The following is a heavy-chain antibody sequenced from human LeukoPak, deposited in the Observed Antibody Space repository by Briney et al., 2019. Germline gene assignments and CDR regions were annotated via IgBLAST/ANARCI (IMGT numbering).Heavy chain of an antibody. Sequence: PSETLSLTCTDSGDSISCYYWSWIRLPPCKGLEWIWYIYYSGSTNYNPSLKSRVIISVDTSNNHFSLKLSSVSAAYTAVYYCARGQAGSGIRSYGYWGQGTLVTVSS. D-gene: IGHD5-18*01. CDR3: ARGQAGSGIRSYGY. V-gene: IGHV4-59*01. CDR1: GDSISCYY. J-gene: IGHJ4*02. CDR2: IYYSGST.